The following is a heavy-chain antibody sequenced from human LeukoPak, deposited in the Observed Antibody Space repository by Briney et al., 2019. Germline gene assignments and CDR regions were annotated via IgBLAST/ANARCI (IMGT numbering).Heavy chain of an antibody. CDR2: ISSGSTTT. Sequence: PGGSLRLSCVASEFSFSTYSMTWVRQAPGKGLEWVSYISSGSTTTYYADSVKGRFTISRDNAMKSLYLQMDSLRADDTAVYYCARDRGIAMVPNWFDPWGQGTLVTVSS. J-gene: IGHJ5*02. V-gene: IGHV3-48*04. D-gene: IGHD5-18*01. CDR1: EFSFSTYS. CDR3: ARDRGIAMVPNWFDP.